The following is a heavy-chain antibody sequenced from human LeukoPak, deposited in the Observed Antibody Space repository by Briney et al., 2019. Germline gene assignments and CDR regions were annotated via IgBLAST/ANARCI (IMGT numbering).Heavy chain of an antibody. V-gene: IGHV4-61*01. CDR1: GGVVTSGSYF. Sequence: SETLSLTCTVSGGVVTSGSYFWSWIRQPPGKGLECIGYIFYSGSTNYNPSLKSRVTISVDTSKNQFSLNLSSVTAADTAVYYCARDYYDNSGGAGFDIWGQGTMVTVSS. CDR3: ARDYYDNSGGAGFDI. D-gene: IGHD3-22*01. CDR2: IFYSGST. J-gene: IGHJ3*02.